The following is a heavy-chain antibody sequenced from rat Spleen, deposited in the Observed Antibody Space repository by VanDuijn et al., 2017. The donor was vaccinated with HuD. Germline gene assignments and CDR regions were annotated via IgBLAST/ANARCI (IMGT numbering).Heavy chain of an antibody. CDR1: GFTFSSFP. D-gene: IGHD1-9*01. CDR2: IYYEGSST. V-gene: IGHV5-22*01. Sequence: EVQLVESGGGLVQPGRSLKLSCAASGFTFSSFPMAWVRQAPKKGLEWVASIYYEGSSTYYRDSVKGRFTISRENAKSTLYLQMNGLKSEDTATYYCARRHYGYTDYFDYWGQGVMVTVSS. J-gene: IGHJ2*01. CDR3: ARRHYGYTDYFDY.